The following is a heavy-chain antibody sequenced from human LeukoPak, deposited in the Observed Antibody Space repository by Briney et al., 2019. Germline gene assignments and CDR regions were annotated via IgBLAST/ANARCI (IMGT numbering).Heavy chain of an antibody. J-gene: IGHJ4*02. Sequence: GGSLRLSCAASGFTFSSYAMSWVRQAPGKGLEWVANMKQDGSETYYVDSVKGRFTISRDNAENSVYLQMNSLRAEDAAVYYCVRDAQRLRDYWGQGTLVTVSS. CDR1: GFTFSSYA. CDR3: VRDAQRLRDY. V-gene: IGHV3-7*01. D-gene: IGHD3-16*01. CDR2: MKQDGSET.